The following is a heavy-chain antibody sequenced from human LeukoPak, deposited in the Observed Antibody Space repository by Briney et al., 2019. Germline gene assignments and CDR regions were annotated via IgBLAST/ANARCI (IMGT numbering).Heavy chain of an antibody. V-gene: IGHV3-23*01. CDR3: ARAPNYGDYPFFDY. D-gene: IGHD4-17*01. CDR1: GFTFSSYA. CDR2: ISGSGGST. J-gene: IGHJ4*02. Sequence: GGSLRLSCAASGFTFSSYAMSWVRQAPGKGLEWVSAISGSGGSTYYADSVKGRFTISRDNSKNSLYLQMNSLRAEDTAVYYCARAPNYGDYPFFDYWGQGTLVTVSS.